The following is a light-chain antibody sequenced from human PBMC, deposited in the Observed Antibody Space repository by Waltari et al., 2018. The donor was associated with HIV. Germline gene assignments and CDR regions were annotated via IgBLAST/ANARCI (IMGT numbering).Light chain of an antibody. V-gene: IGLV2-14*01. J-gene: IGLJ3*02. CDR2: DDN. Sequence: QSGLTQPASVSGSLGQSITIPCFAPSADFRLPNHVSWYQHHPDKAPQLVIYDDNIRPSEIPFRFSASKSGNTASLTISGLQVDDEADYYCSSYMNSGTLVFGGGTKVTVL. CDR3: SSYMNSGTLV. CDR1: SADFRLPNH.